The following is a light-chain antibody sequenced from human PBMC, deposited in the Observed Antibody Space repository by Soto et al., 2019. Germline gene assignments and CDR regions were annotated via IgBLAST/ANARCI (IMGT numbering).Light chain of an antibody. CDR2: GAS. CDR3: HQYGSSRT. Sequence: EIVLTQSPGTLSLSPGERATLSCRASQSVSSTYLAWYQQKPGQAPRLLIYGASSRATGIPDRFSGSGSGTDFTLTISRLEPEDFAVYYCHQYGSSRTFGQGTKVEI. CDR1: QSVSSTY. V-gene: IGKV3-20*01. J-gene: IGKJ1*01.